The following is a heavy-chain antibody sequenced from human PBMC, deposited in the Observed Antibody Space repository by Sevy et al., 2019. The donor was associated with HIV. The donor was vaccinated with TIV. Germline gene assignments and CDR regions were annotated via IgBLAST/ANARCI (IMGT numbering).Heavy chain of an antibody. CDR1: GFTFSSYA. Sequence: GGSLRLSCAASGFTFSSYAMSWVRQAPGKGLEWVSAISGSGGSTYYADSVKGRFTISRDNSKNTLYLQMNSLRAEDTAVYYRAKSPPYGSGSYPNWFDPWGQGTLVTVSS. CDR2: ISGSGGST. CDR3: AKSPPYGSGSYPNWFDP. J-gene: IGHJ5*02. D-gene: IGHD3-10*01. V-gene: IGHV3-23*01.